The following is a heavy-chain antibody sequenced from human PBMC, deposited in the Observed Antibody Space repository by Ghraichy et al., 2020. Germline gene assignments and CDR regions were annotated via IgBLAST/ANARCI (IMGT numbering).Heavy chain of an antibody. J-gene: IGHJ5*02. Sequence: SETLSLTCTVSGGSISSYYWSWIRQPPGKGLEWIGYIYYSGSTNYNPSLKSRVTISVDTSKNQFSLKLSSVTAADTAVYYCARGRHREMATPHGGNWFDPWGQGTLVTVSS. D-gene: IGHD5-24*01. CDR3: ARGRHREMATPHGGNWFDP. CDR2: IYYSGST. CDR1: GGSISSYY. V-gene: IGHV4-59*01.